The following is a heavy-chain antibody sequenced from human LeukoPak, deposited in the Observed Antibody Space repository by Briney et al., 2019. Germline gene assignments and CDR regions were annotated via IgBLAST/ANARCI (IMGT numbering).Heavy chain of an antibody. J-gene: IGHJ6*03. CDR2: IYHSGST. Sequence: MTSETLSLTCTVSGYSISSGYYWGWIRQPPGRGLEWIGSIYHSGSTYYNPSLKSRATISVDTSKNQFSLKLSSVTAADTAVYYCARGSGGSYYWLFVSGPYYYYMDVWGKGTTVTVSS. D-gene: IGHD1-26*01. CDR3: ARGSGGSYYWLFVSGPYYYYMDV. V-gene: IGHV4-38-2*02. CDR1: GYSISSGYY.